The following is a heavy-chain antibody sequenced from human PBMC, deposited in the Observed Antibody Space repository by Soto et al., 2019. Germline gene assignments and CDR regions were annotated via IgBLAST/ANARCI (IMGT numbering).Heavy chain of an antibody. CDR1: GYIFMNYA. CDR3: ARVTRYSYDIVAVPAVMFDDWFDP. V-gene: IGHV1-3*01. J-gene: IGHJ5*02. CDR2: INAGNGDT. D-gene: IGHD2-2*01. Sequence: QVQLVQSGAEVKRPGASVKVSCKASGYIFMNYAVHWVRQAPGQSLEWVGWINAGNGDTKYSQRFQGRVTITRDTSASTASMELSSLRSEDTAVYYCARVTRYSYDIVAVPAVMFDDWFDPWGQGTLVTVSS.